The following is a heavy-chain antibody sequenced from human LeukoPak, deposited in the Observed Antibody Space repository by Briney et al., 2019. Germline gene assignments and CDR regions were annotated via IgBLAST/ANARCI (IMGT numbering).Heavy chain of an antibody. CDR2: IKQDGSEK. D-gene: IGHD6-6*01. CDR3: AREKSSIAARRYYYYCYMDV. J-gene: IGHJ6*03. Sequence: GGSLRLSCAASGFTFSSYWMSWVRQAPGKGLEWVANIKQDGSEKYYVDSVKGRFTISRDNAKNSLYLQMNSLRAEDTAVYYCAREKSSIAARRYYYYCYMDVWGKGTTVTVSS. V-gene: IGHV3-7*01. CDR1: GFTFSSYW.